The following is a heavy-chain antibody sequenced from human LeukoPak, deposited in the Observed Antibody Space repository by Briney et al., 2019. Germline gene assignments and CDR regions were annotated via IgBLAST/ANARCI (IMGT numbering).Heavy chain of an antibody. CDR3: ARGPKNSGWYGGAPQILNWFDP. J-gene: IGHJ5*02. D-gene: IGHD6-19*01. CDR1: GGSISSYY. CDR2: VYHGVST. V-gene: IGHV4-38-2*02. Sequence: SETLSLTCTVSGGSISSYYWGWIRQPPGKGLEWIRSVYHGVSTYYNPSLKSRVSMSIDTSKNQFSLKLNSVTAADTAVYYCARGPKNSGWYGGAPQILNWFDPWGQGTLVTVSP.